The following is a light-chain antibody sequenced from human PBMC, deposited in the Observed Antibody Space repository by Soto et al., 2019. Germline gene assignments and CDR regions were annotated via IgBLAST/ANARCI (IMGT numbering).Light chain of an antibody. V-gene: IGKV1-33*01. CDR2: DAS. Sequence: DIQMTQSPSSLSASVGDTVTITCQASQDITNHLNWYQQKPGKAPNLLIYDASHLETGVPSRFSGRGSGTYFTLTISSLQPEDIATYYCQKHHDVPQFGPGTKVDF. CDR3: QKHHDVPQ. J-gene: IGKJ3*01. CDR1: QDITNH.